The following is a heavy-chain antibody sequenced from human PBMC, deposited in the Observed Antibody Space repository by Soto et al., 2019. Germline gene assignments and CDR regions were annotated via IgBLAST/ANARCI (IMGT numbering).Heavy chain of an antibody. CDR1: GFTFSHYA. CDR3: ARVGLNVFRAANDSYNWFEP. Sequence: GGSLRLSCTASGFTFSHYALHWLRQTPGKGLEWVAYISYHGNTEKYADSVKGRFTISRDNYKKEVYLQMNSLRIEDTAVYYCARVGLNVFRAANDSYNWFEPWGQGALVTVSS. CDR2: ISYHGNTE. V-gene: IGHV3-30*04. D-gene: IGHD6-25*01. J-gene: IGHJ5*02.